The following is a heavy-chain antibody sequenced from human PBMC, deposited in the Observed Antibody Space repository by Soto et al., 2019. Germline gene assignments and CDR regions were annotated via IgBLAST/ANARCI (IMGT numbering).Heavy chain of an antibody. CDR1: GFTVSSYG. CDR3: AKEWVKYSSSSRGVVDY. Sequence: PGGSLRLSCAASGFTVSSYGRPWVRQAPGKGLEWVAVISYDGSNKYYADSVKGRFTISRDNSKNTLYLQMNSLRAEDTAVSYCAKEWVKYSSSSRGVVDYWGQGTLVTVSS. V-gene: IGHV3-30*18. J-gene: IGHJ4*02. CDR2: ISYDGSNK. D-gene: IGHD6-6*01.